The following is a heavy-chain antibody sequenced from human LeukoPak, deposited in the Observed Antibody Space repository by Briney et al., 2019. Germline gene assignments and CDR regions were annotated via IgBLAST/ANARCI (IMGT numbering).Heavy chain of an antibody. CDR1: GYTFTSYY. J-gene: IGHJ4*02. CDR3: ARDALTSYDSSGYYFDY. D-gene: IGHD3-22*01. Sequence: ASVTVSRKASGYTFTSYYMHRVRQPPGQGLAWMGIINPSGGSTSYAQKFQGRVTMTRDTSTSTVYMELSSLRSEDTAVYYCARDALTSYDSSGYYFDYWGQGTLVTVSS. V-gene: IGHV1-46*01. CDR2: INPSGGST.